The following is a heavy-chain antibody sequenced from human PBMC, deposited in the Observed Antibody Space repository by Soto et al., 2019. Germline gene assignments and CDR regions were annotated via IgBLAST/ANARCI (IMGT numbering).Heavy chain of an antibody. V-gene: IGHV5-51*01. D-gene: IGHD2-2*02. CDR3: ARLGGWGHCSNTRCYTFDY. CDR2: IYPGDSDT. J-gene: IGHJ4*02. CDR1: GYSFISYW. Sequence: GDSLKISCKGSGYSFISYWIGWVRQMPGKGLEWMGIIYPGDSDTRYSPSFQGQVTISADKSSSTAYLQWSSLKPSDTAMYYCARLGGWGHCSNTRCYTFDYWGQGTPVTVSS.